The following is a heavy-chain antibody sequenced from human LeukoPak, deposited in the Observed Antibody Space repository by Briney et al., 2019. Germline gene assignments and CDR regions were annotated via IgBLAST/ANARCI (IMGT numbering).Heavy chain of an antibody. CDR3: ARELVRLRGYCSSTSCLNWFDP. V-gene: IGHV4-4*07. CDR2: IYTSGST. D-gene: IGHD2-2*01. J-gene: IGHJ5*02. CDR1: GGSISSYY. Sequence: MSSETLSLTCTVSGGSISSYYWSWIRQPAGKGLEWIVRIYTSGSTNYNPSLKSRVTMSVDTSKNQFSLKLSSVTAADTAVYYCARELVRLRGYCSSTSCLNWFDPWGQGTLVTVSS.